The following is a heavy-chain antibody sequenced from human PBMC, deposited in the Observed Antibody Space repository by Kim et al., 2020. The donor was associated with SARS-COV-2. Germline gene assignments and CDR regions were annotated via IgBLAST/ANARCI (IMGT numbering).Heavy chain of an antibody. CDR2: ISYDGSNK. CDR3: AKGERREWLLRLEYVQH. Sequence: GGSLRLSCAASGFTFSSYGMHWVRQAPGKGLEWVAVISYDGSNKYYADSVKGRFTISRDNSKNTLYLQMNSLRAEDTAVYYCAKGERREWLLRLEYVQHWGQGTLVTVSS. V-gene: IGHV3-30*18. CDR1: GFTFSSYG. D-gene: IGHD3-3*01. J-gene: IGHJ1*01.